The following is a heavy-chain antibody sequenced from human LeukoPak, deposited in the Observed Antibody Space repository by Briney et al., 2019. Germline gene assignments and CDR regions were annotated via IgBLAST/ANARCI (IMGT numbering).Heavy chain of an antibody. Sequence: SETLSLTCTVSGASISSYYWSWIRQPPGKGLEWIGYIYYTGSTSYNPSVKSRVTISVDTPKNQFSLKLSSVTAADTAVYYCARGRIAADDDYFDYWGQGTLVTVSS. J-gene: IGHJ4*02. V-gene: IGHV4-59*01. D-gene: IGHD6-13*01. CDR2: IYYTGST. CDR3: ARGRIAADDDYFDY. CDR1: GASISSYY.